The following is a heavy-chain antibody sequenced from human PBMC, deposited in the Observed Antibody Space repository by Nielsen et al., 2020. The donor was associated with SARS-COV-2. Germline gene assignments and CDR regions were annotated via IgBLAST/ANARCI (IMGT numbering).Heavy chain of an antibody. CDR2: ISAYNGNT. J-gene: IGHJ3*02. CDR1: GYTFPSYG. V-gene: IGHV1-18*04. D-gene: IGHD6-13*01. CDR3: ARDGSAAAGTVWDINDAFDI. Sequence: ASVKVSCKASGYTFPSYGISWVRQAPGQGLEWMGWISAYNGNTNYAQKLQGRVTMTTDTSTSTAYMELRSLRSDDTAVYYCARDGSAAAGTVWDINDAFDIWGQGTMVTVSS.